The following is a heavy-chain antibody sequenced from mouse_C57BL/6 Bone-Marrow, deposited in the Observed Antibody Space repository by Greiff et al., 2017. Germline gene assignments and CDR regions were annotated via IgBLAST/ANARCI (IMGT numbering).Heavy chain of an antibody. CDR1: GYTFTSYW. Sequence: VQLQQPGAELVRPGSSVKLSCKASGYTFTSYWMDWVKQRPGQGLEWIGNIYPSDSETHYNQKFKDKATLTVDKSSSTAYMQLSSLTSEDSAVYDCALHGYSMDYWGQGTSVTVTS. D-gene: IGHD2-12*01. CDR2: IYPSDSET. V-gene: IGHV1-61*01. J-gene: IGHJ4*01. CDR3: ALHGYSMDY.